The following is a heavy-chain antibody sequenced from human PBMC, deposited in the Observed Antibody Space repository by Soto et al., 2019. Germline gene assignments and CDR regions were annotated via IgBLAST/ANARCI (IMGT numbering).Heavy chain of an antibody. Sequence: SETLSLTCTVSGGSISSYYWSWIRQPPGKGLEWIGYIYYSGSTNYNPSLKSRVTTSVDTSKNQFSLKLSSVTAADTAVYYCARHLYSSSWSNFDYWGQGTLVTVS. CDR3: ARHLYSSSWSNFDY. D-gene: IGHD6-13*01. V-gene: IGHV4-59*08. CDR1: GGSISSYY. J-gene: IGHJ4*02. CDR2: IYYSGST.